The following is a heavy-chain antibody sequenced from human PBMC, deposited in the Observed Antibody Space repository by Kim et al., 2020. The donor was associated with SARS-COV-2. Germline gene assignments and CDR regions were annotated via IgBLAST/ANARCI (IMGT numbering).Heavy chain of an antibody. CDR3: AKAGLWFGRPGGYYGMDV. CDR2: ISGSGGST. CDR1: GFTFSSYA. J-gene: IGHJ6*02. Sequence: GGSLRLSCAASGFTFSSYAMSWVRQAPGKGLEWVSAISGSGGSTYYADSVKGRFTISRDNSKNTLYLQMNSLRAEDTAVYYCAKAGLWFGRPGGYYGMDVWGQGTTVTVSS. D-gene: IGHD3-10*01. V-gene: IGHV3-23*01.